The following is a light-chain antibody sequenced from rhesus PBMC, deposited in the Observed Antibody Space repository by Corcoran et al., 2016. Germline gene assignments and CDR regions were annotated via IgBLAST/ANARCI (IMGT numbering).Light chain of an antibody. V-gene: IGKV3-31*02. CDR1: QSISSN. CDR2: AIY. Sequence: EIVMTQSPATLSLFPGERATLSCRASQSISSNLAWYQQKPGQAPRLLIYAIYTRPSGTPDRVSGTGSGTDFTLIISRLDPEDSALYCCQETRDAFSFGPGTKLDIK. CDR3: QETRDAFS. J-gene: IGKJ3*01.